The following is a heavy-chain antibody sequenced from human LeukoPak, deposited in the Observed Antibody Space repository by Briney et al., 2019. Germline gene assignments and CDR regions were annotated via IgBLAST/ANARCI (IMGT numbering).Heavy chain of an antibody. CDR1: GGSFSGYY. CDR2: INHSGST. D-gene: IGHD3-9*01. V-gene: IGHV4-34*01. Sequence: SETLSLTCAVYGGSFSGYYWSWIRQPPGKGLEWIGEINHSGSTNYNPSLKSRVTISVDTSKNQFSLKLSSVTAADTAVYYCARRAGDWAVNWIDPWGQGTLVTVSS. J-gene: IGHJ5*02. CDR3: ARRAGDWAVNWIDP.